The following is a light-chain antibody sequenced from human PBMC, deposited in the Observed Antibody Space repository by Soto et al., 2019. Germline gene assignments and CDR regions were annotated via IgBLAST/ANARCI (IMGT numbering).Light chain of an antibody. CDR1: RTISNW. V-gene: IGKV1-5*01. CDR3: LLYIRYPLA. Sequence: DIQMTQSPYTLSASVGDRVTITCRASRTISNWLAWYQQKPGEPPKLLIYDASRLENGVPLRLSGRGSGTEFALTITSLQPDDFASYYCLLYIRYPLAVGHGTKVEIK. J-gene: IGKJ1*01. CDR2: DAS.